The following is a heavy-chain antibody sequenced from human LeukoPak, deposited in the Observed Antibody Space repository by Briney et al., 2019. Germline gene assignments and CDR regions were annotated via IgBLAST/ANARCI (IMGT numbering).Heavy chain of an antibody. V-gene: IGHV4-4*07. CDR1: GVAISDYF. CDR2: ISTTGST. J-gene: IGHJ4*02. D-gene: IGHD1-7*01. Sequence: SETLSLTCSVPGVAISDYFWSWIRQPAGRDLEWIGRISTTGSTYFNPSLQSRVRMSVGSSKTHFSLRLSSVTAADTAVYYCARSPSTIGWNWGYYFDFWGQGHLVTVSS. CDR3: ARSPSTIGWNWGYYFDF.